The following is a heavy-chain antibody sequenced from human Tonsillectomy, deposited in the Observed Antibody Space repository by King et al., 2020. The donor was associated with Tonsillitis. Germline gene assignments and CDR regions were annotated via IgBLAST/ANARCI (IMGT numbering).Heavy chain of an antibody. V-gene: IGHV1-46*03. CDR2: INPSGGRT. D-gene: IGHD5-24*01. CDR1: GYTLTSQY. CDR3: TRGWLQWAWDY. J-gene: IGHJ4*02. Sequence: VQLVQSGAEVKKPGASVKVSCKASGYTLTSQYIHWVRQAPGQGLEWMGIINPSGGRTSYAQKFQGRVTMTRDTSTSTVYMDLSSLRSEDTAVYYCTRGWLQWAWDYWGQGTLVTVAS.